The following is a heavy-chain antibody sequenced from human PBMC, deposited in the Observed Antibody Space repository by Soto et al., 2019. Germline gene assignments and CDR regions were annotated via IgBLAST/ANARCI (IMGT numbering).Heavy chain of an antibody. V-gene: IGHV3-21*01. CDR2: ISSSGYI. D-gene: IGHD2-15*01. J-gene: IGHJ6*02. CDR1: GFNFNSYT. Sequence: VSLRLSCAASGFNFNSYTINWVRQAPGKRLEWLSSISSSGYIFSTDSVRGRFTISRDNAKNSVYLQINSLRAEDTAVYFCARDCSAGSCYPGMDVWGQGTTVTVSS. CDR3: ARDCSAGSCYPGMDV.